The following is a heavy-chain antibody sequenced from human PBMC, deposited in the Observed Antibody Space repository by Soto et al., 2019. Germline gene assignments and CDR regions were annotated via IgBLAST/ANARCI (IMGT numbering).Heavy chain of an antibody. J-gene: IGHJ6*02. CDR3: ATLAKGTYYYYGMDV. CDR2: IIPIFGTA. Sequence: ASVKVSCKASGCTFSSYAISWVRQAPGQGLEWMGGIIPIFGTANYAQKFQGRVTITADKSTSTAYMELRSLRSEDTAVYYCATLAKGTYYYYGMDVWGQGTTVTVSS. V-gene: IGHV1-69*06. CDR1: GCTFSSYA.